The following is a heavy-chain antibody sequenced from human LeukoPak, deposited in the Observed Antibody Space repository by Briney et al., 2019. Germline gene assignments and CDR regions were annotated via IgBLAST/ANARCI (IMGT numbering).Heavy chain of an antibody. V-gene: IGHV5-51*01. CDR1: GTDFSTYW. J-gene: IGHJ4*02. Sequence: GESLKISCQVSGTDFSTYWVAWVRQMPGKGLEWLGVIYPGDSDTRYRPSFEGQVTISVDKSISTAYLQWSSLKATDSAVYYCARPHSTSRYVCDYWGQGTMVTVSS. D-gene: IGHD2-2*01. CDR2: IYPGDSDT. CDR3: ARPHSTSRYVCDY.